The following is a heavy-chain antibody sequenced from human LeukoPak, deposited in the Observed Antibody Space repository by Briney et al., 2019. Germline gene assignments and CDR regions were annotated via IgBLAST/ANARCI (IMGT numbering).Heavy chain of an antibody. CDR1: GGSISSYY. D-gene: IGHD2-2*01. CDR2: IYYSGST. J-gene: IGHJ3*02. CDR3: ARELGYCSSTSCYGAFDI. Sequence: PSETLSLTCTDPGGSISSYYWSWIRQPPGKGLEWIGYIYYSGSTNYNPSLKSRVTISVDTSKNQFSLKLSSVTAADTAVYYCARELGYCSSTSCYGAFDIWGQGTMVSVSS. V-gene: IGHV4-59*01.